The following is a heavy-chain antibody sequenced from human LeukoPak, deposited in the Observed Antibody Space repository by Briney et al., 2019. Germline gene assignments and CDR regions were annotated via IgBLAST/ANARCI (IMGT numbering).Heavy chain of an antibody. D-gene: IGHD2-2*01. V-gene: IGHV3-74*01. CDR1: GFTFSSYW. CDR3: AREYYQFDAFDI. CDR2: INSDGSSR. J-gene: IGHJ3*02. Sequence: GGSLRLSCAASGFTFSSYWMHWVRQAPGKGLVWVSRINSDGSSRSYADSVKGRFTISRDNAKNTLYLQMNSLRAEDTAVYYCAREYYQFDAFDIWGQGTMVTVSS.